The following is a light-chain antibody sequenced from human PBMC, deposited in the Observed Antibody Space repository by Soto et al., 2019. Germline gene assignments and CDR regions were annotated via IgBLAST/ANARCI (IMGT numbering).Light chain of an antibody. V-gene: IGKV1-9*01. J-gene: IGKJ1*01. CDR3: QQYSTYTPRT. CDR1: QGISSY. CDR2: DAS. Sequence: IQLTQSPSSLSASVGDRVTITCRASQGISSYLAWYQQKPGKAPKLLIYDASTLQSGVPSRFSGSGSGTDFTLTISSLQPEDFATYYCQQYSTYTPRTFGQGTKVEIK.